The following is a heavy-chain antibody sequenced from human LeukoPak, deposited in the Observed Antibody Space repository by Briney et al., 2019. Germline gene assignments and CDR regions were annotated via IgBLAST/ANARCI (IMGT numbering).Heavy chain of an antibody. D-gene: IGHD1-26*01. CDR2: IVVGSGNT. Sequence: SVKVSCKASGFTSTSSAMQWVRQARGQRLEWIGWIVVGSGNTNYAQKFQERVTITRDMSTSTAYMELSSLRSEDTAVYYCAAKLPVVGATWFDPWGQGTLVTVSS. CDR1: GFTSTSSA. J-gene: IGHJ5*02. V-gene: IGHV1-58*02. CDR3: AAKLPVVGATWFDP.